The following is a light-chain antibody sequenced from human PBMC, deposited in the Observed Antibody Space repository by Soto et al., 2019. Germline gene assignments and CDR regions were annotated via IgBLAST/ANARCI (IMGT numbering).Light chain of an antibody. CDR3: SSYTGSSTLDV. Sequence: QSALTQPASASGSPGQSITISCTGTSSDVGGYNYVSWYQQHPGKAPKLMIYDVSNRPSGVSNRFSGSKSGNTASLTISGLQAEDEADYYCSSYTGSSTLDVFGTGTKVTVL. J-gene: IGLJ1*01. V-gene: IGLV2-14*01. CDR2: DVS. CDR1: SSDVGGYNY.